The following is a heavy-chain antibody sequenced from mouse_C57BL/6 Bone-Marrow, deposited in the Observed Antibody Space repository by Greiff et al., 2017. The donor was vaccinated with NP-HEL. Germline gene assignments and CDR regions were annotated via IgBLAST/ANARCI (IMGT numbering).Heavy chain of an antibody. Sequence: LEWVATISDGGSYTYYPDNVKGRFTISRDNAKNNLYLQMSHLKSEDTAMYYCARPPFAYWGQGTLVTVSA. CDR3: ARPPFAY. V-gene: IGHV5-4*03. J-gene: IGHJ3*01. CDR2: ISDGGSYT.